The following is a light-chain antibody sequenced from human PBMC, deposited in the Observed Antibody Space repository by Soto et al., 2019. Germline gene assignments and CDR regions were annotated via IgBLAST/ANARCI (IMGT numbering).Light chain of an antibody. CDR1: SSDVGGYNY. CDR3: SSYTSTGTRLV. V-gene: IGLV2-14*03. Sequence: QLVLTQPASVSGSPGQSITISCTGTSSDVGGYNYVSWYQHHPDKAPKLMIYDVNNRPSGVSNRFSGSKSGNTASLTISGLQAEDEAAYYCSSYTSTGTRLVFGGGTKLTVL. CDR2: DVN. J-gene: IGLJ2*01.